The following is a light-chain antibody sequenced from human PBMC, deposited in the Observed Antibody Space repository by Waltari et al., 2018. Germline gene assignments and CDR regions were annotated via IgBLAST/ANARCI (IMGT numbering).Light chain of an antibody. Sequence: EIVLTQSPGTLSLSPGERATLSCRASQSVSSSYLAWYQQKPGQAPRLLIYGASSRAAGTPDRVSGRESGTDFTLTISSLEPEDAAVYYCQQYGRTFGQGTKVEIK. CDR3: QQYGRT. CDR2: GAS. V-gene: IGKV3-20*01. CDR1: QSVSSSY. J-gene: IGKJ1*01.